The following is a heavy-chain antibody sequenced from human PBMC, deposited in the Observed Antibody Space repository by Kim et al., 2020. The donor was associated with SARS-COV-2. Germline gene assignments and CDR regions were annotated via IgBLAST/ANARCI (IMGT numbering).Heavy chain of an antibody. V-gene: IGHV1-46*01. D-gene: IGHD2-21*02. CDR2: INPNGGGV. J-gene: IGHJ4*02. CDR1: GYTFSNYY. Sequence: ASVKVSCKTSGYTFSNYYMSWVRQAPGQALEWMGIINPNGGGVSYAQKFHGRITMTRDTATGTVYMELSRLTSADTAVYYCVKDIAMVTAPDPWLQSSGFDYWGQGSLVTVSS. CDR3: VKDIAMVTAPDPWLQSSGFDY.